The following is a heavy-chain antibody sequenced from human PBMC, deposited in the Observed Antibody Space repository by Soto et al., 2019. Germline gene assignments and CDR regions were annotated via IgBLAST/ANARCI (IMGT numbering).Heavy chain of an antibody. CDR3: ASHVVVPAMLEF. D-gene: IGHD2-2*01. CDR2: IYSGGST. V-gene: IGHV3-66*04. CDR1: GFTVSSHY. Sequence: GGSLRLSCAASGFTVSSHYMSWVRQAPGKGLEWVSVIYSGGSTYYADSVKGRFTISRDNSKNTLYLQMNSLRAEDTAVYYCASHVVVPAMLEFWVKGTLVTVSS. J-gene: IGHJ4*02.